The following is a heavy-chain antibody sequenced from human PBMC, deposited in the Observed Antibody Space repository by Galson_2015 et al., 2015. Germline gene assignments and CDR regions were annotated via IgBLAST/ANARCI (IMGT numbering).Heavy chain of an antibody. Sequence: SVKVSCKASGYTFTDNYIHWVRQAPGRGLEWMGRINPNSGGTNYAQKFQGRVTMTRDTSISTAYMELSRLRSDDTALYYCASLASADNMNDYWGLGTLVTVSS. CDR2: INPNSGGT. D-gene: IGHD1-1*01. CDR3: ASLASADNMNDY. V-gene: IGHV1-2*06. J-gene: IGHJ4*02. CDR1: GYTFTDNY.